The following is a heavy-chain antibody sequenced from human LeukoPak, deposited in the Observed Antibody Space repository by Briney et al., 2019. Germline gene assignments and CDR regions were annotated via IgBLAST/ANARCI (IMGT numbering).Heavy chain of an antibody. CDR1: GGSHNSYY. CDR2: IYYSGST. CDR3: ARSRPTYYYNSSGTNFDY. Sequence: KPSETPAPTRPCPGGSHNSYYWRWIPPPPGKGPGWIGYIYYSGSTNYNPSLKSRVTISVDTSKNQFSLKLSSVTAADTAVYYCARSRPTYYYNSSGTNFDYWGQGTLVTVSS. D-gene: IGHD3-22*01. V-gene: IGHV4-59*08. J-gene: IGHJ4*02.